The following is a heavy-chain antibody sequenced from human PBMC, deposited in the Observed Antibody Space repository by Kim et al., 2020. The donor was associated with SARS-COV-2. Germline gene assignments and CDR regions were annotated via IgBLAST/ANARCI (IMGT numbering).Heavy chain of an antibody. V-gene: IGHV1-69*13. J-gene: IGHJ6*02. D-gene: IGHD6-19*01. CDR3: ARGVGYGGYSSPHYYYYGMDV. CDR2: IIPIFGTA. Sequence: SVKVSCKASGGTFSSYAISWVRQAPGQGLEWMGGIIPIFGTANYAQKFQGRVTITADESTSTAYMELSSLRSEDTAVYYCARGVGYGGYSSPHYYYYGMDVWGQGATVTVSS. CDR1: GGTFSSYA.